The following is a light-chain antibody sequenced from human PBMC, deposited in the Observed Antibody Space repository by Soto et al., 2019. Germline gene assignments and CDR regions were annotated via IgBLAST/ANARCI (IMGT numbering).Light chain of an antibody. CDR2: EVS. J-gene: IGLJ1*01. V-gene: IGLV2-14*01. Sequence: QSVLTQPASVSGSPGQSITISCTGTSSDVGGYNFVSWYQHHPGKAPQLMIFEVSNRPSGISYRFSGSKSGNTASLTISGLQAEDEADYYCSSYTSSSTLYVFGTETKVPV. CDR1: SSDVGGYNF. CDR3: SSYTSSSTLYV.